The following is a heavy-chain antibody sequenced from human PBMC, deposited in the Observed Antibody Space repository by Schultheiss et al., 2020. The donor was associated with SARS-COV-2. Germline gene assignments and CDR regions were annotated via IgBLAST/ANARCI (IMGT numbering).Heavy chain of an antibody. Sequence: ASVKVSCKVSGYTLTELSMHWVRQAPGQGLEWMGWINPNSGGTNYAQKFQGRVTMTRDTSISTAYMELSRLRSDDTAVYYCARDPLYSSGWAPWYYYGMDVWGQGTTVTV. CDR1: GYTLTELS. CDR2: INPNSGGT. D-gene: IGHD6-19*01. J-gene: IGHJ6*02. V-gene: IGHV1-2*02. CDR3: ARDPLYSSGWAPWYYYGMDV.